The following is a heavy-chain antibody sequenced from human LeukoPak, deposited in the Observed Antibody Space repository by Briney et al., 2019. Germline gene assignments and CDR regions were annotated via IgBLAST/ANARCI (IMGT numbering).Heavy chain of an antibody. V-gene: IGHV1-18*01. CDR2: ISPYNGNT. Sequence: ASVKVSCKASGYTFTNYGITWVRQAPGQGLEWMGWISPYNGNTNYAQKLQGRVTMTTDTSTSTAYMELRSLRSDDTAVYYCARAGLPFYYYYMDVWGKGTTVTISS. CDR1: GYTFTNYG. J-gene: IGHJ6*03. D-gene: IGHD5-12*01. CDR3: ARAGLPFYYYYMDV.